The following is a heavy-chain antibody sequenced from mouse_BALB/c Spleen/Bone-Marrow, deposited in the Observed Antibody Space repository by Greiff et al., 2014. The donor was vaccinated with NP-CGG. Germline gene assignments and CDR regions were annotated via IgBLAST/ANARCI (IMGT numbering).Heavy chain of an antibody. J-gene: IGHJ3*01. CDR3: APYYYGSSSFAY. CDR1: GFNIKDTY. CDR2: IDPANGNT. V-gene: IGHV14-3*02. D-gene: IGHD1-1*01. Sequence: EVQVVESGAELVKPGASVKLSCTASGFNIKDTYMHWVKQRPEQGLEWIGRIDPANGNTKYDPKFQGKATITADTSSNTAYLQLSSLTPEDTAVYYCAPYYYGSSSFAYWGQGTLVTVSA.